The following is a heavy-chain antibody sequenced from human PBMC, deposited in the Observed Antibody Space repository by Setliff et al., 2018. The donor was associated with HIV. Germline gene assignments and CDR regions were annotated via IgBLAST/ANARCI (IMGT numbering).Heavy chain of an antibody. CDR3: TSGRTMPTLTT. V-gene: IGHV4-34*01. CDR2: INHSGST. D-gene: IGHD2-2*01. CDR1: GGSFSGYY. J-gene: IGHJ4*02. Sequence: SETLSLTCAVYGGSFSGYYWAWIRQPPGKGLEWIGEINHSGSTNYDPSLKSRVTMSVDTSKNQFSLRLRSVTAADTAVYFCTSGRTMPTLTTWGQGTLVTVSS.